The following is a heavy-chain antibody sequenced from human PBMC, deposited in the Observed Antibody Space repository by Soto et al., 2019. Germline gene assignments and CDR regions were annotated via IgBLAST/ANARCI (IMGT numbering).Heavy chain of an antibody. D-gene: IGHD1-1*01. CDR2: ITGSGDYT. Sequence: EVQLLESGGGLVQPGGSLRLSCAASGFTFSNYAMSWVRQAPGKGLEWVSSITGSGDYTYYADSVKGRFTISRDNSKNTLYLQMNSLRAEDTAVYYCATWHEREHAFDVWGQGTTVTISS. CDR1: GFTFSNYA. V-gene: IGHV3-23*01. CDR3: ATWHEREHAFDV. J-gene: IGHJ3*01.